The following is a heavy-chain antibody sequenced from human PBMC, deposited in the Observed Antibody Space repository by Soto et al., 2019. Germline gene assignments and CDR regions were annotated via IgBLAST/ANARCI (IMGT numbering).Heavy chain of an antibody. CDR3: ARGPYGDNAFDI. J-gene: IGHJ5*02. CDR1: GYCFTDYY. CDR2: IAPHRDGT. V-gene: IGHV1-2*02. Sequence: XSVKVSCNASGYCFTDYYMHWIRQAPGQGLEWMGWIAPHRDGTEFAQKFQGRITLTGDTSTSTVYMELKGLTSADTAVYFCARGPYGDNAFDIWGQGTLVTVSS. D-gene: IGHD4-17*01.